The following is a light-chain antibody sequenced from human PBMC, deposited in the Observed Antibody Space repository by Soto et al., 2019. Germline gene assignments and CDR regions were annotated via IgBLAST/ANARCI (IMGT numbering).Light chain of an antibody. CDR1: SGHSSYI. J-gene: IGLJ3*02. CDR3: ETWDSNTKV. Sequence: QPVLTQSSSASASLGSSVKLTCTLSSGHSSYIIAWHQQQPGKAPRYLMKLEGSGSYNKGSGVPDRFSGSSSGADRYLTISNLQSEGEADYYCETWDSNTKVFGGGTTLTVL. V-gene: IGLV4-60*03. CDR2: LEGSGSY.